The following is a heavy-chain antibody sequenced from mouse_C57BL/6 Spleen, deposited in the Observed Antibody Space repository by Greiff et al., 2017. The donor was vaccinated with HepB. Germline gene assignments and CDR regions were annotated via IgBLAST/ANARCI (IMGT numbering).Heavy chain of an antibody. CDR3: ARFYYGNYYAMDY. V-gene: IGHV1-55*01. J-gene: IGHJ4*01. D-gene: IGHD2-1*01. CDR1: GYTFTSYW. CDR2: IYPGSGRK. Sequence: VQLQQPGAELVKPGASVKMSCKASGYTFTSYWITWVKQRPGQGLEWIGDIYPGSGRKNYNEKFKSKATLTVDTSSSTAYMQLSSLTSEDSAVYYCARFYYGNYYAMDYWGQGTSVTVSS.